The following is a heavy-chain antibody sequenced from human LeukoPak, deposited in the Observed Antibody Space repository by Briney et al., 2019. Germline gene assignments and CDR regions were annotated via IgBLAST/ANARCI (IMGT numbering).Heavy chain of an antibody. Sequence: GGSLRLSCAASGFTFYDYAMHWVRQAPGKGLEGVSGISWNSGSIGYADSVKGRFTISRDNAKNSLYLQMNSLRAEDTALYYCAKAHGFAGGAFDIWGQGTMVTVSS. CDR2: ISWNSGSI. J-gene: IGHJ3*02. CDR1: GFTFYDYA. CDR3: AKAHGFAGGAFDI. D-gene: IGHD2-2*03. V-gene: IGHV3-9*01.